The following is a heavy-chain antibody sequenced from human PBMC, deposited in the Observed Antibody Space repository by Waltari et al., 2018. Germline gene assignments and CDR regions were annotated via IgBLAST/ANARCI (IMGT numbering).Heavy chain of an antibody. CDR3: AKGRRVTTSFDY. J-gene: IGHJ4*02. Sequence: EVQLLESGGGLVQPGGSLRLSCAASGFIFSSYAMSWVRQAPGKGLEWVSAISGSGGSTYYADSVKGRFTISRDNSKNTLYLQMNSLRAEDTAVYYCAKGRRVTTSFDYWGQGTLVTVSS. V-gene: IGHV3-23*01. CDR2: ISGSGGST. D-gene: IGHD4-17*01. CDR1: GFIFSSYA.